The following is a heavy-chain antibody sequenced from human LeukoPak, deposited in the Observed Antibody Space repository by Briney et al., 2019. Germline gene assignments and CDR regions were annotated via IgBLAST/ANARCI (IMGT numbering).Heavy chain of an antibody. CDR1: GFTVSSNY. J-gene: IGHJ4*02. Sequence: GGSLRLSCAASGFTVSSNYMSWVRQAPGKGLEWVSVIYSGGSTYYADSVKGRFTISRDNSKNTLYLQMNSLRAEDTAVYYCARANYDFWSGDLTSFDYWGQGTLVTVSS. D-gene: IGHD3-3*01. CDR2: IYSGGST. CDR3: ARANYDFWSGDLTSFDY. V-gene: IGHV3-53*01.